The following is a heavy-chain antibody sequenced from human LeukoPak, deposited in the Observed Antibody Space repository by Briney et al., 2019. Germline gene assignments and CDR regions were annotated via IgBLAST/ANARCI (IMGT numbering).Heavy chain of an antibody. CDR2: IKKDGSEK. J-gene: IGHJ6*03. V-gene: IGHV3-7*03. CDR1: GFTFSSHW. Sequence: HPGGSLRLSCAASGFTFSSHWMSWVRQAPGKGLEWVANIKKDGSEKYYVDAVKGRFTISRDNAKTSLYLQMNSLRAEDTAVYYCARGIAAAGKAPVGWYYYYYMDVWGKGTTVTISS. D-gene: IGHD6-13*01. CDR3: ARGIAAAGKAPVGWYYYYYMDV.